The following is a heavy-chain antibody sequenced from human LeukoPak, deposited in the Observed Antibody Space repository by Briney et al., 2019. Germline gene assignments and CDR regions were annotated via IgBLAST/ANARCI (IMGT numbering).Heavy chain of an antibody. CDR1: DGPFSTYA. D-gene: IGHD4-23*01. Sequence: SVTLSFSAADGPFSTYAISRVRQAPGQGLEGMGGIIPIFGTAHYTQKFQGRVTFTTAESTSRAYMDLNRTSSEDTAVSCCARSENSPLRAYHYIDVWGQGTTVTVSS. CDR2: IIPIFGTA. V-gene: IGHV1-69*05. J-gene: IGHJ6*03. CDR3: ARSENSPLRAYHYIDV.